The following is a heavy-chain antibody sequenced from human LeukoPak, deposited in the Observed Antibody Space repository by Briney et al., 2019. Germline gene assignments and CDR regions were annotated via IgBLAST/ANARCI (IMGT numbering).Heavy chain of an antibody. J-gene: IGHJ4*02. CDR2: IYYSGST. Sequence: TASETLSLTCTVSGGSISSYYWSWIRQPPGKGLEWIGYIYYSGSTNYNPSLKSRVTISVDTSKNQFSLKLSSVTAADTAVYYCARGLDRHRPAISDYWGQGTLVTVSS. D-gene: IGHD2-2*03. V-gene: IGHV4-59*01. CDR3: ARGLDRHRPAISDY. CDR1: GGSISSYY.